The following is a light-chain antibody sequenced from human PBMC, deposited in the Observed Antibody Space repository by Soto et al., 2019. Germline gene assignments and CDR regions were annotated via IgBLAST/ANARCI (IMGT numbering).Light chain of an antibody. CDR3: CSYTSSATLV. CDR1: SSDIGAYNY. J-gene: IGLJ2*01. Sequence: QSVLTQPASVSGSPGQSIAISCTGASSDIGAYNYVSWYQHHPGKAPKLIIYDVTKRPSGVSDRFSGSKSGNTASLTISGLRAEDEGDYYCCSYTSSATLVFGGGTQLTVL. CDR2: DVT. V-gene: IGLV2-14*03.